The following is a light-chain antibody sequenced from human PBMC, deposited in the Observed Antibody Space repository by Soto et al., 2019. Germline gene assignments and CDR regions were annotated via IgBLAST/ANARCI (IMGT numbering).Light chain of an antibody. CDR2: DVS. Sequence: QSALTQPASVSGSPGQSITISCTGTNSDVGGYDSVSWYQQHPGKAPKLMIYDVSSRPSGVSHRFSGSKSGNTASLTISGLQAEDEADYYCNSYARTSTWVFGGGTKLTVL. CDR1: NSDVGGYDS. V-gene: IGLV2-14*01. J-gene: IGLJ3*02. CDR3: NSYARTSTWV.